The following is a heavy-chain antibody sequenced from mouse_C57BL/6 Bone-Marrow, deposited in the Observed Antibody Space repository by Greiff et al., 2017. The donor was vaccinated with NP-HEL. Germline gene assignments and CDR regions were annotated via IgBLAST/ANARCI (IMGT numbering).Heavy chain of an antibody. V-gene: IGHV1-55*01. CDR3: ARDDYGSSYYFDY. Sequence: VQLQQPGAELVKPGASVKMSCKASGYTFTSYWITWVKQRPGQGLEWIGDIYPGSGSTNYNEKFKSKATLPVDTSSSTAYMQLSSLTAEDSAVYYGARDDYGSSYYFDYWGQGTTLTVSS. J-gene: IGHJ2*01. CDR1: GYTFTSYW. D-gene: IGHD1-1*01. CDR2: IYPGSGST.